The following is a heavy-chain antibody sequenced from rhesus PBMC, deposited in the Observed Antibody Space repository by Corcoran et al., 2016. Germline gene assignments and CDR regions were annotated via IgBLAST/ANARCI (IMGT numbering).Heavy chain of an antibody. J-gene: IGHJ4*01. CDR2: IRKKANSYTK. CDR3: TDEYSEH. Sequence: VQLVESGGGLVQPGGSLRLFCADSGFTFSSYGMHWVRQDSGKGLDWVGLIRKKANSYTKEYSAAVKGRFTISRDDSKNTLYLQMSSLKTEDTALYYCTDEYSEHWGQGVLVTVSS. D-gene: IGHD4-23*01. CDR1: GFTFSSYG. V-gene: IGHV3-13*01.